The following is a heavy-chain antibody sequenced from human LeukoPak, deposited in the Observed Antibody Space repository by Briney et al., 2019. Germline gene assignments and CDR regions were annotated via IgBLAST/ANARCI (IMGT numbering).Heavy chain of an antibody. D-gene: IGHD6-6*01. CDR3: AKFSSTRNFDD. V-gene: IGHV3-7*02. CDR1: GFTFTNYW. J-gene: IGHJ4*02. CDR2: INQDGSEK. Sequence: GGSLRLSCAASGFTFTNYWMSWVRQAPGKGLEWVAHINQDGSEKYYVDSVKGRFTISRDNAENSLYLQMNSLRADDTAVYYCAKFSSTRNFDDWGQGTLVTVSS.